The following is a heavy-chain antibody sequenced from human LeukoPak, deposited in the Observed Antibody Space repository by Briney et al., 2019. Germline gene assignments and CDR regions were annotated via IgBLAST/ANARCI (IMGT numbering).Heavy chain of an antibody. CDR3: ARVRSYGFSQYYFDY. V-gene: IGHV4-4*07. Sequence: SETLSLTCTVSGGSISSYYWSWVRQPAGKGLEWIGRTYTSGSTNYNPSLKSRVTMSVDTSKNQFSLKLSSVTAADTAVYYCARVRSYGFSQYYFDYWGQGTLVTVSS. J-gene: IGHJ4*02. CDR1: GGSISSYY. CDR2: TYTSGST. D-gene: IGHD5-18*01.